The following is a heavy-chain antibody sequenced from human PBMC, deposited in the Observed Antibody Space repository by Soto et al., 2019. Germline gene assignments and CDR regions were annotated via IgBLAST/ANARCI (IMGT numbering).Heavy chain of an antibody. CDR3: ARDLGGYMDV. V-gene: IGHV4-39*02. CDR1: GGSISSRSYH. Sequence: SETLSLTCTVSGGSISSRSYHWAWIRQPPGKGLEWIGNIYYSGYTYYNPSLKSRVTISIDTSKNHFSLQLNSVTPEDTAVYYCARDLGGYMDVWGQGTTVTVSS. D-gene: IGHD6-25*01. J-gene: IGHJ6*02. CDR2: IYYSGYT.